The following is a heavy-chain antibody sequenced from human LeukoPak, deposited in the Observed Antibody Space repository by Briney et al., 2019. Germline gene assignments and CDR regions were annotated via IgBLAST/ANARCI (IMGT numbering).Heavy chain of an antibody. CDR2: LYPGVST. CDR3: ARLEFYDSTGYSPGHYMDV. Sequence: SETLSLTCTVSGGPIYSYYWSWIRQTAGKGLEWIGRLYPGVSTNYNPPLKSRVTMSVDTSKNQFALKLSAVTAADTAVYYCARLEFYDSTGYSPGHYMDVWGKGTTVTVSS. J-gene: IGHJ6*03. D-gene: IGHD3-22*01. CDR1: GGPIYSYY. V-gene: IGHV4-4*07.